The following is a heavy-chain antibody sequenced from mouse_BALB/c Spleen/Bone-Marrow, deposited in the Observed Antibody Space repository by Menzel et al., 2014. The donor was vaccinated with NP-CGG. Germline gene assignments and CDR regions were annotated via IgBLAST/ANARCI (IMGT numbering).Heavy chain of an antibody. D-gene: IGHD2-4*01. V-gene: IGHV5-17*02. CDR3: ASDYDYFDY. CDR1: GFTFSSFG. Sequence: EVHLVESGGGLVQPGGSRKLSCAASGFTFSSFGVHWVRQAPEKGLEWVAYISSGSSTIYYADTVKGRFTISRDNPKNTLFLQMTSLRSEDTAMYYCASDYDYFDYWGQGTTLTVSS. J-gene: IGHJ2*01. CDR2: ISSGSSTI.